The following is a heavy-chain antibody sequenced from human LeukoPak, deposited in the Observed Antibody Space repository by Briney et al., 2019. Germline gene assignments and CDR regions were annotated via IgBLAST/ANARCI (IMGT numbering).Heavy chain of an antibody. CDR2: IVVGSGNT. Sequence: SVKVSCKASGFTFTSSDVQWVRQARGQRREWIGWIVVGSGNTNYAQKFQERVTITRDMSTSTAYMELSSLRSEDTAVYYCAADRGAVAGNDIWGQGTMVTMSS. D-gene: IGHD6-19*01. CDR1: GFTFTSSD. CDR3: AADRGAVAGNDI. J-gene: IGHJ3*02. V-gene: IGHV1-58*01.